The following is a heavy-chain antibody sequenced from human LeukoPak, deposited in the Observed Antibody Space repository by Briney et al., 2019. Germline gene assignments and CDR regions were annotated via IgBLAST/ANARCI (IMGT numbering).Heavy chain of an antibody. Sequence: GGSLRLSCAASGFTFSSYAMHWVRQALGKGLEWVAVISYDGSNKYYADSVKGRFTISRDNSKNTLYLQMNSLRAEDTAVYYCARGDDSSGYYYGFWGQGTLVTVSS. J-gene: IGHJ4*02. V-gene: IGHV3-30-3*01. CDR3: ARGDDSSGYYYGF. CDR2: ISYDGSNK. D-gene: IGHD3-22*01. CDR1: GFTFSSYA.